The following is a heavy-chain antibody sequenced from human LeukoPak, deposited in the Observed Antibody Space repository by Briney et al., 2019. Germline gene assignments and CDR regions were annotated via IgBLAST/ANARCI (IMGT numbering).Heavy chain of an antibody. CDR1: GGSFSGYY. CDR3: ARSWGGLIEGAFDI. Sequence: SETLSLTCAVYGGSFSGYYWSWVRQPPGKGLEWIGEINHSGSTNYNPSLKSRVTISVDTSKNQFSLKLSSVTAADTAVYYCARSWGGLIEGAFDIWGQGTMVTVSS. CDR2: INHSGST. V-gene: IGHV4-34*01. J-gene: IGHJ3*02. D-gene: IGHD3-22*01.